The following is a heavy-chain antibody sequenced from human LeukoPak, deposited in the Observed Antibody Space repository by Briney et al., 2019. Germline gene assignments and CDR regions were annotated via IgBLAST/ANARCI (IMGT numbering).Heavy chain of an antibody. CDR1: GYAFASYG. CDR3: ARGETGYSSSWRDFDY. V-gene: IGHV1-18*01. CDR2: ISAYNGNT. Sequence: ASVKVSCKASGYAFASYGISWVRQAPGQGLEWMGWISAYNGNTNYAQKLQGRVTMTTDTSTSTAYMELRSLRSDDTAVYYCARGETGYSSSWRDFDYWGQGTLATVSS. D-gene: IGHD6-13*01. J-gene: IGHJ4*02.